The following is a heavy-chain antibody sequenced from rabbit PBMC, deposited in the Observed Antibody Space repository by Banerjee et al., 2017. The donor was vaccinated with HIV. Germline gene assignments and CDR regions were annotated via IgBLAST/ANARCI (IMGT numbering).Heavy chain of an antibody. J-gene: IGHJ5*01. CDR1: GFSFSSNNY. CDR2: IYGGSSGST. D-gene: IGHD1-1*01. Sequence: VESGGGLVKPGASLTLTCTASGFSFSSNNYMCWVRQAPGKGLEWIGCIYGGSSGSTYYANWAKGRFTISKTSSTTVTLQMTSLTAADTATYFCARDRDNYYPYDWLDLWGPGTLVTVS. V-gene: IGHV1S40*01. CDR3: ARDRDNYYPYDWLDL.